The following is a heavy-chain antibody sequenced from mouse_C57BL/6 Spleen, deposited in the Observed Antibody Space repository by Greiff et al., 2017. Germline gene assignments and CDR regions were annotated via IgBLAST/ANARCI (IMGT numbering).Heavy chain of an antibody. CDR3: ARAYDYWFAY. Sequence: EVQLQQSGPGLVKPSQSLSLTCSVTGYSITSGYYWNWIRQFPGNILEWMGYISYDGSNNYNPSLKNRISITRDTSKNQFFLKLNSVTTEDTATYYCARAYDYWFAYWGQGTLVTVSA. V-gene: IGHV3-6*01. CDR1: GYSITSGYY. D-gene: IGHD2-4*01. CDR2: ISYDGSN. J-gene: IGHJ3*01.